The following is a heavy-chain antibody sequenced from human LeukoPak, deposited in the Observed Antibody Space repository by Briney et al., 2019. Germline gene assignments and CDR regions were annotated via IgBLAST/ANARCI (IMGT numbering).Heavy chain of an antibody. D-gene: IGHD3-22*01. J-gene: IGHJ3*02. CDR1: VYSFTSYW. V-gene: IGHV5-51*01. CDR3: ARGPRFDSSGHPGYFDI. Sequence: GESLKISWKGSVYSFTSYWIGWVRQMPGKGLELMGSIYPGDSDNRYSPTFQGQVTISADKSISTAYLQLSSLKASDTATYFCARGPRFDSSGHPGYFDIWGPGTMVTVSS. CDR2: IYPGDSDN.